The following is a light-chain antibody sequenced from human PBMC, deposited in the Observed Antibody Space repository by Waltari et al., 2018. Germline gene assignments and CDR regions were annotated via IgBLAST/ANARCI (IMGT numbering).Light chain of an antibody. J-gene: IGKJ2*01. CDR2: GAS. V-gene: IGKV3-20*01. Sequence: SLTQGERATLSCRASQSVSGSYLAWYQHKPGQAPRLLIYGASSRATGIADRFSGSGSGTDFTLTISRLEPEDFAVYYCQQYGSSPYTFGQGTKLEIK. CDR3: QQYGSSPYT. CDR1: QSVSGSY.